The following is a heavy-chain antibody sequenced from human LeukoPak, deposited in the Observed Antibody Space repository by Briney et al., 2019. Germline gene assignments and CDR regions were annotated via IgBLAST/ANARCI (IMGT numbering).Heavy chain of an antibody. V-gene: IGHV4-39*07. Sequence: SETLSLTCTVSGGSISSSGYYWGWIRQPPGKGLEWIGSIFYSGNTYYNPSLKSRVTMSVDTSKNQFSLKLSSVTAADTAVYYCARVGATNLFDYWGQGTLVTVSS. J-gene: IGHJ4*02. D-gene: IGHD1-26*01. CDR1: GGSISSSGYY. CDR2: IFYSGNT. CDR3: ARVGATNLFDY.